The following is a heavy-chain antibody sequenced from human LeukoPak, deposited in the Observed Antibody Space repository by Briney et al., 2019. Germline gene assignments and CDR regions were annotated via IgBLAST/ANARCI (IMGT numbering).Heavy chain of an antibody. D-gene: IGHD5-24*01. CDR3: ARDLKDDYPEDVLDL. CDR2: IKEDGITK. V-gene: IGHV3-7*01. CDR1: GFTFSSYW. J-gene: IGHJ3*01. Sequence: GGSLRLSCAASGFTFSSYWMTWVRQAPGKGLEWVANIKEDGITKYYVDSVKGRFTISRDNTKNSLYLQMSSLRAEDTAVYYCARDLKDDYPEDVLDLWGQGTMVTVSS.